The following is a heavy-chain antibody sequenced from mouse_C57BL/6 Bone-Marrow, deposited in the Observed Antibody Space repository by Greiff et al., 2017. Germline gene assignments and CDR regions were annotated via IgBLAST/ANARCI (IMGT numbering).Heavy chain of an antibody. J-gene: IGHJ3*01. D-gene: IGHD2-5*01. V-gene: IGHV5-9-1*02. CDR3: TREGGYSNLFAY. Sequence: DVMLVESGEGLVKPGGSLKLSCAASGFTFSSYAMSWVRQTPEKRLEWVAYISSGGDYIYYAETVKGRFTISRDKARNTLYLQMSSLKSEDTASYNCTREGGYSNLFAYWGQGTLVTVSA. CDR2: ISSGGDYI. CDR1: GFTFSSYA.